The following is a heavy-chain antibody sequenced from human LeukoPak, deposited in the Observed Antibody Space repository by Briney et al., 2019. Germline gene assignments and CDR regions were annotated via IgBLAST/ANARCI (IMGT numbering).Heavy chain of an antibody. Sequence: SGGSLRLSCAASGVIFSSYAMSWVRQAPGKGLEWVSTISGSGGSTYYADSVKGRFTISRDNSKNTLYLQMNSLRAEDTAVYYCAKDPSRSPYDSSGYPYYFDYWGQGTLVTVSS. J-gene: IGHJ4*02. V-gene: IGHV3-23*01. CDR3: AKDPSRSPYDSSGYPYYFDY. CDR1: GVIFSSYA. CDR2: ISGSGGST. D-gene: IGHD3-22*01.